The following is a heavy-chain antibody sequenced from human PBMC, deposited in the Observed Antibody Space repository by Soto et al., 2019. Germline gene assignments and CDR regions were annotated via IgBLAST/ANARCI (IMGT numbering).Heavy chain of an antibody. CDR2: ISWDGGST. CDR1: GFTFDDYA. V-gene: IGHV3-43D*04. J-gene: IGHJ6*02. Sequence: PGGSLGLSCAASGFTFDDYAIRWVRQAPGKGLEWVSLISWDGGSTYYADSVKGRFTISRDNSKNSLYLQMNSLRAEDTALYYCAKDMGTAYYYYGMDVWGQGTTVTAP. CDR3: AKDMGTAYYYYGMDV. D-gene: IGHD2-21*02.